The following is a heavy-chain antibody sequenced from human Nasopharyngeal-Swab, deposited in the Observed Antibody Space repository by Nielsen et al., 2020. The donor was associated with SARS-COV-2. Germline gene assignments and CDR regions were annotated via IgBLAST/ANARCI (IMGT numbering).Heavy chain of an antibody. J-gene: IGHJ6*02. CDR1: GFSITYRF. CDR3: ARGKCINGVCNPTDGLDV. Sequence: SAKVSCKASGFSITYRFLHWMRQAPGQALEWMGWITPFNGNAKYAQKFQGRFSITRDGSRTTASLELSSLRPDDTAMYFCARGKCINGVCNPTDGLDVWGQGTSVTVS. D-gene: IGHD2-8*01. CDR2: ITPFNGNA. V-gene: IGHV1-45*02.